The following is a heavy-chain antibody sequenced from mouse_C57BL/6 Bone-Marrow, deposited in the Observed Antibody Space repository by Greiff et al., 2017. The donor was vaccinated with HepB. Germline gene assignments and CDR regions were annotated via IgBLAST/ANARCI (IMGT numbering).Heavy chain of an antibody. CDR3: ARLGGVSYYFDY. V-gene: IGHV1-55*01. CDR1: GYTFTSYW. J-gene: IGHJ2*01. CDR2: IYPGGGYT. D-gene: IGHD4-1*01. Sequence: QVQLQQPGAELVKPGASVKMSCKASGYTFTSYWITWVKQRPGQGLEWIGDIYPGGGYTNYNEKFKGKATLTADKSSSTAYMQFSSLTSEDSAIYYCARLGGVSYYFDYWGQGTTLTVSS.